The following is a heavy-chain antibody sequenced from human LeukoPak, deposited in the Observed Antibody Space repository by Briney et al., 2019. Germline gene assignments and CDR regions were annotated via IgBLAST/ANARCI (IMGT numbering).Heavy chain of an antibody. CDR3: ARGNYGDYGRVDY. V-gene: IGHV3-66*01. Sequence: GGTLRLSCAASGFTVSSNYMSWVRQAPGKGLEWVSVIYSGGSTYYADSVKGRFTISRDNSKNTLYLQMNSLRAEDTAVYYCARGNYGDYGRVDYWGQGTLVTVSS. J-gene: IGHJ4*02. CDR1: GFTVSSNY. D-gene: IGHD4-17*01. CDR2: IYSGGST.